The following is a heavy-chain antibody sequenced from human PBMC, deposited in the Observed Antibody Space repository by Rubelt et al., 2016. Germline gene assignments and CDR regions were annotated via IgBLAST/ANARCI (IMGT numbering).Heavy chain of an antibody. CDR3: AKPAGSFWSGANWFDP. CDR1: GFTFSSYG. Sequence: LVETGGGVVQPGGSLRLSCAASGFTFSSYGMHWVRQAPGKGLEWVAFIRYDGSNKYYADSVKGRFTISRDNSKNTLYLQMNSLRAEDTAVNYWAKPAGSFWSGANWFDPGGQGTLVTVSS. D-gene: IGHD3-3*01. V-gene: IGHV3-30*02. CDR2: IRYDGSNK. J-gene: IGHJ5*02.